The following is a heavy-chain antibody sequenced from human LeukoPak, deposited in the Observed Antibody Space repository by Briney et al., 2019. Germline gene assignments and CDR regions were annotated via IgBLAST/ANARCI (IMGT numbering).Heavy chain of an antibody. Sequence: PGGSLRLSCAASGFTFSNYPMTWVRQPPGTGLEWVSGISETGFSTYYADSVKGRFNVSRANSKNTLYLQMNSLRAEDTAVYFCAQLIRWSTSGSYYHPRWGQGTLVTVSS. CDR2: ISETGFST. J-gene: IGHJ4*02. D-gene: IGHD3-10*01. CDR3: AQLIRWSTSGSYYHPR. V-gene: IGHV3-23*01. CDR1: GFTFSNYP.